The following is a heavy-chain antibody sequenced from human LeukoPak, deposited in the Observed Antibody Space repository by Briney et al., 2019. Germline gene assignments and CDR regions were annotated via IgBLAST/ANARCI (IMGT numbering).Heavy chain of an antibody. V-gene: IGHV3-7*01. CDR2: IKQDGNEK. CDR1: GFTFSSYW. CDR3: AYLNSHAFDI. Sequence: GGSLRLSCTASGFTFSSYWMTWVRQAPGKGLEWVANIKQDGNEKYYVDSVKGRFTISRDNAKNSLYLQMNSLRAEDTAVYYCAYLNSHAFDIWGQGTMVTVSS. J-gene: IGHJ3*02. D-gene: IGHD1-7*01.